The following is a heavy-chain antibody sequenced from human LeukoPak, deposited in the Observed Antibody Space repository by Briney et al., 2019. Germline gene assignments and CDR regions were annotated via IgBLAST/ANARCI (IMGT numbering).Heavy chain of an antibody. D-gene: IGHD2/OR15-2a*01. V-gene: IGHV3-30*04. Sequence: GGSLRLSCAASGFTFSSYAMHWVRQAPGKGLEWVAVISYDGSNKYYADSVKGRFTISRDNAKNSLYLQMNSLRAEDTAVYYCARGRTCKWGQGTLVTVSS. CDR3: ARGRTCK. CDR2: ISYDGSNK. J-gene: IGHJ4*02. CDR1: GFTFSSYA.